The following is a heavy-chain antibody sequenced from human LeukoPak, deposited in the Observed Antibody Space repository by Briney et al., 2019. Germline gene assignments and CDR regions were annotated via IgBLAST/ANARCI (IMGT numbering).Heavy chain of an antibody. CDR3: ARGDYDLSGSYHYGMDV. J-gene: IGHJ6*02. CDR2: MSSDGNKK. Sequence: GGSLRLSCAAPGFTFNSYTMHWVRQAPGKGLEWVAVMSSDGNKKFYAEYVKGRFTISRDNSENTLYLEMNSLRGEDTAVYYCARGDYDLSGSYHYGMDVWAKGPRLPSP. D-gene: IGHD3-10*01. V-gene: IGHV3-30-3*01. CDR1: GFTFNSYT.